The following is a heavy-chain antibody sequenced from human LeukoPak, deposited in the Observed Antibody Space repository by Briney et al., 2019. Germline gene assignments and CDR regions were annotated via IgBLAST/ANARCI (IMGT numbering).Heavy chain of an antibody. CDR2: TRNKANSYTT. CDR1: GFTFSDHY. D-gene: IGHD3-10*01. J-gene: IGHJ4*02. V-gene: IGHV3-72*01. CDR3: SGSFGELTFFDY. Sequence: GGSLRLSCAASGFTFSDHYMDWVRQAPGKGLEWVGRTRNKANSYTTEYAASVKGRFTISRDDSKNSLYLQMNSLKTEDTAVYYCSGSFGELTFFDYWGQGTLVTVSS.